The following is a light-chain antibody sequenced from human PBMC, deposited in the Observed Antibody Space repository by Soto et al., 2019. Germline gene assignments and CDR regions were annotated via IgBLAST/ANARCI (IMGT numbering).Light chain of an antibody. CDR3: QSYDSSLSAPYV. CDR1: SSNIGAGYG. V-gene: IGLV1-40*01. Sequence: QSVLTQPPSVSGAPGQRVTISCTGSSSNIGAGYGVYWHQHLPGTAPKLLIYGNNNRPSGVPDRFSGSKSGPSASLAITGLQAEDEADYYCQSYDSSLSAPYVFGTGTKVTVL. J-gene: IGLJ1*01. CDR2: GNN.